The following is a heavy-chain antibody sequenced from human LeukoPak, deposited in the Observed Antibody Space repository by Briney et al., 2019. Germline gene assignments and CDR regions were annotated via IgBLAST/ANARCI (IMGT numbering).Heavy chain of an antibody. J-gene: IGHJ4*02. CDR2: MSPDGNKK. CDR3: ARDLIGRYTFDY. Sequence: GGSLRPSCAASGFTFSDYNMHCVRHAPAKGLDWVALMSPDGNKKYYADSVKGRFTISRDNSKNTVDLQLNSLRAEDTAVYYCARDLIGRYTFDYCGQGTLVTVSS. V-gene: IGHV3-30-3*01. D-gene: IGHD3-10*01. CDR1: GFTFSDYN.